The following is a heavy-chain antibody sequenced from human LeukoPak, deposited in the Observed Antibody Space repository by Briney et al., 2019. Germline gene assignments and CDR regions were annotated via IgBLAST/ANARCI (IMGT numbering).Heavy chain of an antibody. CDR2: LNEDGSTT. CDR3: VKDYPRIGVTGSTSFFDY. Sequence: GGSLRLSCAASEFTFSDYAMSWVRQAPGKGLEWVSGLNEDGSTTFYADPVQGRFTIARDNPKNMLYLQMNSLRAEDTAVYYCVKDYPRIGVTGSTSFFDYWGQGTLVTVSS. J-gene: IGHJ4*02. D-gene: IGHD1-7*01. CDR1: EFTFSDYA. V-gene: IGHV3-23*01.